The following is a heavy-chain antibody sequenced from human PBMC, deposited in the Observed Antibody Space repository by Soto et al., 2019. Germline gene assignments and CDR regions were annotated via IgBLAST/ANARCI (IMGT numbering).Heavy chain of an antibody. J-gene: IGHJ4*02. CDR2: MNTNTGNT. Sequence: ASVKVSCKTSGYTFTEFDINWVRQAPGQGLEWMGWMNTNTGNTGYAQKFQGRVTMTRDTSISTAYMELRRLRSEDTAVYYCARVVRFFGGHAGYWGQRTLVTVSS. CDR3: ARVVRFFGGHAGY. D-gene: IGHD3-3*01. V-gene: IGHV1-8*01. CDR1: GYTFTEFD.